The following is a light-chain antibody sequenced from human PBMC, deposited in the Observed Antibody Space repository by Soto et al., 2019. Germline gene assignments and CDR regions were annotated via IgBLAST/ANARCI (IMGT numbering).Light chain of an antibody. V-gene: IGKV1-5*01. CDR3: QQYNSYPLT. CDR2: DAS. CDR1: QSISSW. J-gene: IGKJ1*01. Sequence: DIQMTQSPSTLSASLGDRVTITFRASQSISSWLAWYQQKPGKAPKLLIYDASSLESGVPSRFSGSGSGTEFTLTISSLQPDDFATYYCQQYNSYPLTFGQGTKVDVK.